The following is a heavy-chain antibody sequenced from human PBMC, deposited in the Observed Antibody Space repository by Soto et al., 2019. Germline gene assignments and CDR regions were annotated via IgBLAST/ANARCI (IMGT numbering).Heavy chain of an antibody. CDR3: ARDLSGAAAAGFSYYGMDV. CDR2: ISAYNGNT. V-gene: IGHV1-18*01. CDR1: GYTLSELS. D-gene: IGHD6-13*01. J-gene: IGHJ6*02. Sequence: ASVKVSCKVSGYTLSELSMHWVRQAPGQGLEWMGWISAYNGNTNYVQKLQDRVTMTTDTSTSTAYMELRSLRSDDTAVYYCARDLSGAAAAGFSYYGMDVWGQGTTVTVS.